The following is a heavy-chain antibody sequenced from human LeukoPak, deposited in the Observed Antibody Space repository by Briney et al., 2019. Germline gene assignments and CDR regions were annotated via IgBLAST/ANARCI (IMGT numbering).Heavy chain of an antibody. J-gene: IGHJ3*02. CDR1: GYTFTGYY. Sequence: ASVKVSCKASGYTFTGYYMHWVRQAPGQGLEWMGWINPNSGGTNYAQKFQGRVTMTRDTSISTAYMELSWLRSDDTAVYYCASRRGSSSWYRDDAFDIWGQGTMVTVSS. D-gene: IGHD6-13*01. CDR3: ASRRGSSSWYRDDAFDI. V-gene: IGHV1-2*02. CDR2: INPNSGGT.